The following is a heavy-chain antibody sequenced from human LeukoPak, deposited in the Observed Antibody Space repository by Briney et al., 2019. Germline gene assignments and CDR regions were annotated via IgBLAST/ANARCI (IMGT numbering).Heavy chain of an antibody. D-gene: IGHD6-19*01. CDR3: AREKMKYSSGWYCLDY. J-gene: IGHJ4*02. CDR2: IWYDGSNT. Sequence: GSLRLSCAASGFTFSTYGLHWVRQAPGKGLEWVALIWYDGSNTYYAASVKGRFTISRDNSKNTLYPQMNSLRTEDTAVYYCAREKMKYSSGWYCLDYWGQGTLVTVSS. V-gene: IGHV3-33*01. CDR1: GFTFSTYG.